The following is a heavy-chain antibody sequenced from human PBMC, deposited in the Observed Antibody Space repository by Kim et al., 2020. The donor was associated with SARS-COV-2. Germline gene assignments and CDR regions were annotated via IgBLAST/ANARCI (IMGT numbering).Heavy chain of an antibody. CDR1: GCTFSSYA. V-gene: IGHV3-23*01. CDR3: AKYDQGVPWAGMDV. D-gene: IGHD3-16*01. Sequence: GGSLRLSCAASGCTFSSYAMSWVRQAPGKGLEWVSAMSGSGGSTYYADSVKGLFTIARDNSKNMLYLQMNSLRAEDTAVYYCAKYDQGVPWAGMDVWGQGTTVTVSS. J-gene: IGHJ6*02. CDR2: MSGSGGST.